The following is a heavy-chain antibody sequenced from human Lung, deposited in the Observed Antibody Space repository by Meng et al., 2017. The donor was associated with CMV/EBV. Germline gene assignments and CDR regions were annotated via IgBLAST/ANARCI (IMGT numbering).Heavy chain of an antibody. D-gene: IGHD3-22*01. J-gene: IGHJ5*02. CDR1: GGSISSSSYY. CDR3: ARQSPSQYYYDSSGFHNWFDP. CDR2: IYYSGST. Sequence: SETLSLXCTVSGGSISSSSYYWGWIRQPPGKGLEWIGSIYYSGSTYYNPSLKSRVTISVDTSKNQFSLKLSSVTAADTAVYYCARQSPSQYYYDSSGFHNWFDPWGRGXLVTVSS. V-gene: IGHV4-39*01.